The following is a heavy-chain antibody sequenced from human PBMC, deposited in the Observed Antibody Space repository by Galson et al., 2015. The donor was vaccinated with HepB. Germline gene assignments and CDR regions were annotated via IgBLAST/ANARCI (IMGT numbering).Heavy chain of an antibody. Sequence: SVKVSCKASGYTFTGYYMHWVRQAPGQGLEWMGWINPNSGGTNYAQKFQGWVTMTRDTSISTAYMELSRLRSDDTAVYYCARFFQNCTNGVCYDMSAFDIWGQGTMVTVSS. V-gene: IGHV1-2*04. CDR1: GYTFTGYY. CDR3: ARFFQNCTNGVCYDMSAFDI. J-gene: IGHJ3*02. CDR2: INPNSGGT. D-gene: IGHD2-8*01.